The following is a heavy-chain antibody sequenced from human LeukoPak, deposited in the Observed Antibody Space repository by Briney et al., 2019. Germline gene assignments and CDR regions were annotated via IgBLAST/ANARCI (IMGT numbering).Heavy chain of an antibody. J-gene: IGHJ3*02. D-gene: IGHD4-17*01. Sequence: SQTLSLTCTVSGGSISSGGYYWGWIRQPAGKGLEWIGRIYTSGSTNYNPSLKSRVTMSVDTSKNQFSLKLSSVTAADTAVYYCAREIRGRDYGDYVTAFDIWGQGTMVTVSS. CDR2: IYTSGST. V-gene: IGHV4-61*02. CDR1: GGSISSGGYY. CDR3: AREIRGRDYGDYVTAFDI.